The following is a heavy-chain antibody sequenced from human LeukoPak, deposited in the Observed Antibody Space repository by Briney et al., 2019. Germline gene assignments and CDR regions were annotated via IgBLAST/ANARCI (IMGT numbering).Heavy chain of an antibody. CDR1: GFTFSSYG. Sequence: GRSLRLSCAASGFTFSSYGMHWVRQAPGKGLEWVAVIWYDGTNKYYADSVKGRFTISRDNSKNTLYLQMNSLKTEDTAVYYCTTDIHGITIFGVAYFDYWGQGTLVTVSS. CDR3: TTDIHGITIFGVAYFDY. CDR2: IWYDGTNK. D-gene: IGHD3-3*01. V-gene: IGHV3-33*01. J-gene: IGHJ4*02.